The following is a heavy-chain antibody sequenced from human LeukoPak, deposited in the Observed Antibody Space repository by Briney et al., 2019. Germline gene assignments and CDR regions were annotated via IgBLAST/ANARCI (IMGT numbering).Heavy chain of an antibody. D-gene: IGHD6-13*01. V-gene: IGHV3-48*03. CDR3: ARGPYSSNWYVDY. Sequence: GSLRLSCAASGFTLSSYEMNWVRLAPGKGLEWISYISRTGNSIYYADSVKGRFTISRDSAKNSLYLQMNSLRAEDTAVYYCARGPYSSNWYVDYWGQGTLVTVAS. CDR2: ISRTGNSI. CDR1: GFTLSSYE. J-gene: IGHJ4*02.